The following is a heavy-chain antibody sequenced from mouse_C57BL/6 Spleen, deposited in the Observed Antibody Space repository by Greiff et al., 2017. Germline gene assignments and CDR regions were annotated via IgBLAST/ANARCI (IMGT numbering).Heavy chain of an antibody. CDR1: GYTFTDYE. Sequence: QVQLQQSGAELVRPGASVTLSCKASGYTFTDYEMHWVKQTPVHGLEWIGAIDPETGGTAYNQKFKGKAILTADKSSSTAYMELRSLTSEASAVYYCTRVLFYAMDYWGQGTSVTVSS. CDR3: TRVLFYAMDY. D-gene: IGHD1-1*02. CDR2: IDPETGGT. V-gene: IGHV1-15*01. J-gene: IGHJ4*01.